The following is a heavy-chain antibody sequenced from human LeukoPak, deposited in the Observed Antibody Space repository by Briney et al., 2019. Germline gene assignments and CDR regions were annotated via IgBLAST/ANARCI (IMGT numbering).Heavy chain of an antibody. V-gene: IGHV1-46*01. Sequence: ASVKVSCKASGYTFTGYYMYWVRQAPGQGLEWMGIINPSGGSTSYAQKFQGRVTMTRDMSTSTVYMELSSLRSEDTAVYYCARDQRRWLQSPLGYWGQGTLVTVSS. CDR1: GYTFTGYY. J-gene: IGHJ4*02. CDR3: ARDQRRWLQSPLGY. D-gene: IGHD5-24*01. CDR2: INPSGGST.